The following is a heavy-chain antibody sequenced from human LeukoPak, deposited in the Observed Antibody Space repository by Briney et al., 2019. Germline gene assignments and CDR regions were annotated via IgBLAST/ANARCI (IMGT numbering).Heavy chain of an antibody. Sequence: PGGSLRLSCAASGFTFSSYGMYWVRQAPGKGLEWVSYISSSTSTKYYADSVKGRFTISRDNAKNSLYLQMNSLRAEDTAVYYCARDGWELPKYYFDYWGQGTLVTVSS. CDR1: GFTFSSYG. V-gene: IGHV3-48*01. J-gene: IGHJ4*02. CDR3: ARDGWELPKYYFDY. D-gene: IGHD1-26*01. CDR2: ISSSTSTK.